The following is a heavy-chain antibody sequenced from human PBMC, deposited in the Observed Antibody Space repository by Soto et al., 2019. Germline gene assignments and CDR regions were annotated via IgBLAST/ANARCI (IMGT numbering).Heavy chain of an antibody. CDR2: ISGSGGST. D-gene: IGHD4-4*01. J-gene: IGHJ5*02. CDR1: GFTFSSCA. CDR3: AKDPYSNAGRLASNWFDP. V-gene: IGHV3-23*01. Sequence: GGSLRLSCAASGFTFSSCAMSWVRQAPGKGLEWVSAISGSGGSTYYADSVKGRFTISRDNSKNTLYLQMNSLRAEDTAVYYCAKDPYSNAGRLASNWFDPWGQGTLVTVSS.